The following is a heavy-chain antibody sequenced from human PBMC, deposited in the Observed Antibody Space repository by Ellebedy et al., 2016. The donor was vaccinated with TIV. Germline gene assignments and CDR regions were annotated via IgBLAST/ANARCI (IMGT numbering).Heavy chain of an antibody. CDR2: IIPILGSA. D-gene: IGHD6-25*01. V-gene: IGHV1-69*04. CDR3: ARSGIAAGEAFDY. Sequence: AASVKVSCKASGCTFSSYAISWVRQAPGQGLEWMGMIIPILGSANYAQKFQGRVTMTADTSTSTAYMELSSLKSEDTALYYCARSGIAAGEAFDYWGQGTLVTVSS. CDR1: GCTFSSYA. J-gene: IGHJ4*02.